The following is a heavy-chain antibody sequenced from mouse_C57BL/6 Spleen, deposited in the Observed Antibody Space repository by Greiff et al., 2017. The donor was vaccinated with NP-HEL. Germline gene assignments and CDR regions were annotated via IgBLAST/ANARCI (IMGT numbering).Heavy chain of an antibody. V-gene: IGHV1-26*01. D-gene: IGHD1-1*01. CDR2: INPNNGGT. CDR1: GYTFTDYY. J-gene: IGHJ2*01. CDR3: ARGGSTVVAHFDY. Sequence: EVQLQQSGPELVKPGASVKISCKASGYTFTDYYMNWVKQSHGKSLEWIGDINPNNGGTSYNQKFKGKATLTVDKSSSTAYMELRSLTSEDSAVYYWARGGSTVVAHFDYWGQGTTLTVSS.